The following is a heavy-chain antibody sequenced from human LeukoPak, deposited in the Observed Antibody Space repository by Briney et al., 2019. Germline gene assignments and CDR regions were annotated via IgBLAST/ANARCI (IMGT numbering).Heavy chain of an antibody. CDR2: IYYSGST. V-gene: IGHV4-59*12. CDR1: GGSISSYY. CDR3: AKSNGYGLVDI. D-gene: IGHD3-10*01. Sequence: SETLSLTCTVSGGSISSYYWSWIRQPPGKGLEWSGYIYYSGSTNYNPSLTSRGTISVDTSRNQCSLKLNSVTAADTAVYYCAKSNGYGLVDIWGQGTMVTVSS. J-gene: IGHJ3*02.